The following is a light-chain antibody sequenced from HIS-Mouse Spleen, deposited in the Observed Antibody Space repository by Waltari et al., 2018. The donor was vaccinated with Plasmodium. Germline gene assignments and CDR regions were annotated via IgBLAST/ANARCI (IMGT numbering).Light chain of an antibody. CDR2: GAS. V-gene: IGKV3-15*01. CDR3: QQYNNWPPYT. CDR1: QSVCSN. J-gene: IGKJ2*01. Sequence: EIVMTQSPATLSVSPGDRATLSCRASQSVCSNLAWYQQKPGQAPRLLIYGASTRATGIPARFSGSGSGTEFTLTISSMQSEDFAVYYCQQYNNWPPYTFGQGTKLEI.